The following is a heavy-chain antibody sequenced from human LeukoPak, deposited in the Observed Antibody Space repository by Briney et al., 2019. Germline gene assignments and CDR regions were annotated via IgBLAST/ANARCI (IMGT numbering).Heavy chain of an antibody. CDR1: GGSISSYY. Sequence: SETLSLTCTVSGGSISSYYWSWIRQPAGKGLEWIGRIYASGSTRYNPSLKSRVTISVDTSKNQFSLKLSSVTAADTAVYYCAMGKLSFYYFDYWGQGTLVTVSS. CDR3: AMGKLSFYYFDY. V-gene: IGHV4-4*07. J-gene: IGHJ4*02. D-gene: IGHD3-16*02. CDR2: IYASGST.